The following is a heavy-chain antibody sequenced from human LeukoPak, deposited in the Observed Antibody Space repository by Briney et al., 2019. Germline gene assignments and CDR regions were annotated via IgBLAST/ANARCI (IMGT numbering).Heavy chain of an antibody. J-gene: IGHJ4*02. D-gene: IGHD3-10*01. CDR2: ISGSGGST. Sequence: GGSLRLSCAASGFTFSSYAMSWVRQAPGKGLEWVSAISGSGGSTYYADSVKGRFTTSRDNSKNTLYLQMNSLRAEDTAVYYCAKDEDYYGSGSSYFDYWGQGTLVTVSS. CDR1: GFTFSSYA. CDR3: AKDEDYYGSGSSYFDY. V-gene: IGHV3-23*01.